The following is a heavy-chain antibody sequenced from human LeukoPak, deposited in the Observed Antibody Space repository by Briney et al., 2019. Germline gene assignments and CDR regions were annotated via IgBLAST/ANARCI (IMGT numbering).Heavy chain of an antibody. CDR3: ARGVGVVVPAAMSWFDP. Sequence: SSETLSLTCTVSGGSISSSSYYWGWIRQPPGKGLEWIGSIYYSGSTYYNPSLKSRVTISVDTSKNQFSLKLSSVTAADTAVYYCARGVGVVVPAAMSWFDPWGQGTLVTVSS. V-gene: IGHV4-39*07. J-gene: IGHJ5*02. CDR1: GGSISSSSYY. D-gene: IGHD2-2*01. CDR2: IYYSGST.